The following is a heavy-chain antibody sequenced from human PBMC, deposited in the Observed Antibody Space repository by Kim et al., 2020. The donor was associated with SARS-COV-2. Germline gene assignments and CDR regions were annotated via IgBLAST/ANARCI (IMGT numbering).Heavy chain of an antibody. V-gene: IGHV3-48*04. CDR1: GFTFSSYS. J-gene: IGHJ6*02. D-gene: IGHD3-22*01. CDR3: AREETHYDSSGYPYYYYYYGMDV. CDR2: ISSSSSTI. Sequence: GGSLRLSCAASGFTFSSYSMNWVRQAPGKGLEWVSYISSSSSTIYYADSVKGRFTISRDNAKNSLYLQMNSLRAEDTAVYYCAREETHYDSSGYPYYYYYYGMDVWGQGTTVTVSS.